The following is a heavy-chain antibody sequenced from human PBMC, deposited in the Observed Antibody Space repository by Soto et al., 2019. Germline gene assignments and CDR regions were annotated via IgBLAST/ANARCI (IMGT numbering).Heavy chain of an antibody. CDR2: LYVGGTT. CDR3: ARHPPTNSWPAALDY. CDR1: GFSVSSTY. V-gene: IGHV3-53*02. Sequence: EVQLVETGGGLIQPGGSLTLSCAASGFSVSSTYMSWVRQAPGKGLQWVSVLYVGGTTYYANSVKGRFTISRDNSRNTLYLHLDSLTTEDTAVDYCARHPPTNSWPAALDYWGQGALVTVSS. J-gene: IGHJ4*02. D-gene: IGHD2-15*01.